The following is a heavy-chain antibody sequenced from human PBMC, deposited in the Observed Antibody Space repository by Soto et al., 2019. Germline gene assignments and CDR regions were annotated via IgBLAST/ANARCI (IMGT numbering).Heavy chain of an antibody. Sequence: SVKVSCKASGYSFSTYGFSWVRQAPVQGLECVGWISAHNGDTHYSQKFQGRVTLTTDTSTNTGYMELRSLTSDDTAVYFCATEPIYYNDGSGYYPLGHWGQGTLVTVSS. CDR1: GYSFSTYG. D-gene: IGHD3-22*01. CDR3: ATEPIYYNDGSGYYPLGH. CDR2: ISAHNGDT. V-gene: IGHV1-18*04. J-gene: IGHJ4*02.